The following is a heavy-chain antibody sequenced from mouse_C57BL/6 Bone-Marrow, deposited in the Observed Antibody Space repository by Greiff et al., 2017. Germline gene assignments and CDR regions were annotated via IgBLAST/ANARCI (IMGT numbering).Heavy chain of an antibody. J-gene: IGHJ1*03. D-gene: IGHD2-5*01. CDR3: ARPYYSNYWYFDV. CDR2: IYPGSGST. Sequence: QVQLQQPGAELVKPGASVKMSCKASGYTFTSYWITWVKQRPGQVLEWIGDIYPGSGSTNYNEKFKSKATLTVATSSSTAYMQLSSLTSEDSAVYYCARPYYSNYWYFDVWGTGTTVTVSS. CDR1: GYTFTSYW. V-gene: IGHV1-55*01.